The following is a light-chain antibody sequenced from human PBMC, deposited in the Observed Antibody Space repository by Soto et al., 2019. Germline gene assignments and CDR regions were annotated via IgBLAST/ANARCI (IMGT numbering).Light chain of an antibody. CDR3: QQYYSTPYT. CDR2: WAS. Sequence: DIVMTQSPDSLAVSLGERITINCKYSQSVLYSSNNKNYLAWYQRKPGQPPNLLIYWASTRESGVPDRVSGSGSGTDFTLTISSLQAEDVAVYYCQQYYSTPYTFGQGNKLDI. CDR1: QSVLYSSNNKNY. V-gene: IGKV4-1*01. J-gene: IGKJ2*01.